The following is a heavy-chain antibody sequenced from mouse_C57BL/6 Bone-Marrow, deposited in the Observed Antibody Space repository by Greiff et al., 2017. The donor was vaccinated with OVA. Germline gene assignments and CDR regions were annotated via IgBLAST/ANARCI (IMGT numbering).Heavy chain of an antibody. CDR1: GFTFSSYG. CDR3: ASSYRFAY. V-gene: IGHV5-6*01. J-gene: IGHJ3*01. Sequence: EVQLVESGGDLVKPGGSLKLSCAASGFTFSSYGMSWVRQTPDKRLEWVATISSGGSYTYYPDSVKGRFTISRDNAKNTLYLQMSSLKSEDTAMYYCASSYRFAYWGQGTLVTVSA. CDR2: ISSGGSYT. D-gene: IGHD1-1*01.